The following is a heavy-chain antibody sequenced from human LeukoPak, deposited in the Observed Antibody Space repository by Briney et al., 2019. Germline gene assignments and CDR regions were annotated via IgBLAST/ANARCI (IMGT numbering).Heavy chain of an antibody. CDR3: ARYCSGGCYSGLDY. D-gene: IGHD2-15*01. CDR1: GFTFSNYA. CDR2: ILYDDK. V-gene: IGHV3-33*08. J-gene: IGHJ4*02. Sequence: GRSLRLSCAASGFTFSNYAIHWVRQAPGKGLEWVALILYDDKYYADSVKGRFTISRDNSKNTLYLQMDSLRAEDTAVYYCARYCSGGCYSGLDYWGQGTLVTISP.